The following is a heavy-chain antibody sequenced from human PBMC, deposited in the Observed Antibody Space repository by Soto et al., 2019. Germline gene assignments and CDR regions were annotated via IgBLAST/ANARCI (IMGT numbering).Heavy chain of an antibody. CDR3: ARDDHIVVVPTSLGAMDV. Sequence: SETLSLTCAVYGGSISSNKWWSWVRQPPGKGLEWIGEIYHSGSTNYNQSLKSRVTISLDKSKNQFSLKLTSVTAADSAVYYCARDDHIVVVPTSLGAMDVWGQGTTVTVSS. D-gene: IGHD2-2*01. V-gene: IGHV4-4*02. J-gene: IGHJ6*02. CDR1: GGSISSNKW. CDR2: IYHSGST.